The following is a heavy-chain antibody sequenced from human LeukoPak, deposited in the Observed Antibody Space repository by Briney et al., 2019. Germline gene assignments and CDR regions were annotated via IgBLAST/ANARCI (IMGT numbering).Heavy chain of an antibody. CDR3: ATMRLNYEGSVTKPFDY. J-gene: IGHJ4*02. V-gene: IGHV1-18*01. Sequence: ASVKVSCKASGYTFTNYGINWVRQAPGQGLEWMGWISSYNGNTNYAQRFQGRVTMTTDTSTTTAYMELRSLRSDDTAVYYCATMRLNYEGSVTKPFDYWGQGTLVTVSS. D-gene: IGHD3-22*01. CDR2: ISSYNGNT. CDR1: GYTFTNYG.